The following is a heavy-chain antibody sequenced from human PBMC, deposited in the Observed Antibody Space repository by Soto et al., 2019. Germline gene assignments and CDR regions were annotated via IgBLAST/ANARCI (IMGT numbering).Heavy chain of an antibody. V-gene: IGHV1-58*02. Sequence: SVKVSCKASGYTFTGYYMQWVRQARGQRLEWIGWIVVGSGNTNYAQKFQERVTITRDMSTSTAYMELSSLRSEDTAVYYCAAGDYDILTGASNFDYWGQGTLVTVSS. CDR1: GYTFTGYY. D-gene: IGHD3-9*01. CDR2: IVVGSGNT. CDR3: AAGDYDILTGASNFDY. J-gene: IGHJ4*02.